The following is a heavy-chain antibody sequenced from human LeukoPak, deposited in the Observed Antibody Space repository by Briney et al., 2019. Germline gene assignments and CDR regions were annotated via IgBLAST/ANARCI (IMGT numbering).Heavy chain of an antibody. CDR3: ARDRGLCSSSWNWFDP. D-gene: IGHD6-13*01. CDR1: GYTFTSYY. V-gene: IGHV1-46*01. CDR2: INPSGGST. Sequence: GASVKVSCKASGYTFTSYYMHWVRQAPGQGLEWMGIINPSGGSTSYAQKFQGRVTMTRDTSTSTVYMELSSLRSEDTAVYYCARDRGLCSSSWNWFDPWGQGTLVTVSS. J-gene: IGHJ5*02.